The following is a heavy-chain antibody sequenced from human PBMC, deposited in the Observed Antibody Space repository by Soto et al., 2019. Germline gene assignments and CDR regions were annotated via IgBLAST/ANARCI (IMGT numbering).Heavy chain of an antibody. CDR1: GFTFSSYA. V-gene: IGHV3-30-3*01. Sequence: QVQLVESGGGVVQPGRSLRLSCAASGFTFSSYAMHWVRQAPGKGLEWVAVISYDGSNKYYADSVKGRFTISRDNSKNTLYLQMNSLRAEDTAVYYCARRPRIAVAGKDWYFALWGRGTLVTVSS. CDR2: ISYDGSNK. D-gene: IGHD6-19*01. J-gene: IGHJ2*01. CDR3: ARRPRIAVAGKDWYFAL.